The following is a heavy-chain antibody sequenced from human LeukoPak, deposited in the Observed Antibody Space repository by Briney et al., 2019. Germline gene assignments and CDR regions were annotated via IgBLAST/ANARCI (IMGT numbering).Heavy chain of an antibody. CDR3: AKGVVASGNYCLFDY. CDR1: GFMFSSYA. D-gene: IGHD1-26*01. Sequence: PGGSLRLSCAASGFMFSSYAMSWVRQAPGKGLEWVSAISGSGGSTYYADSVKGRFTISRDKSKNTLYLQMNSLRAEDTAVYYCAKGVVASGNYCLFDYWGQGTLVTVSS. J-gene: IGHJ4*02. CDR2: ISGSGGST. V-gene: IGHV3-23*01.